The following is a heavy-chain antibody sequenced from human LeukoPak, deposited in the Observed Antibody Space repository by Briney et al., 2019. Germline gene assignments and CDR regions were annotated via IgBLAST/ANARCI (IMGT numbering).Heavy chain of an antibody. V-gene: IGHV1-8*03. CDR1: GYTFTSYD. CDR2: MNPNSGNT. J-gene: IGHJ6*03. CDR3: ARGLGSLNQLLYYYYMDV. Sequence: GASVKVSCKASGYTFTSYDINWVRQATGQGLEWMGWMNPNSGNTGYAQKFQGRVTITRNTSISTAYMELSSLRSEDTAVYYCARGLGSLNQLLYYYYMDVWGKGTTVTVSS. D-gene: IGHD2-2*01.